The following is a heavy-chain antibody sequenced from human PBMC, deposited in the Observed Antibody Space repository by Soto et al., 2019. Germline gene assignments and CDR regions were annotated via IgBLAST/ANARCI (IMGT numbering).Heavy chain of an antibody. CDR1: GFTFSSYG. J-gene: IGHJ3*02. V-gene: IGHV3-30*18. CDR3: AKVLVSYRLNAFDI. Sequence: GGSLRLSCAASGFTFSSYGMHWVRQAPGKGLEWVAVISYDGSNKYYADSVKGRFTISRDNSKNTLYLQMNSLRAEDTAVYYCAKVLVSYRLNAFDIWGQGTMVTVSS. D-gene: IGHD1-26*01. CDR2: ISYDGSNK.